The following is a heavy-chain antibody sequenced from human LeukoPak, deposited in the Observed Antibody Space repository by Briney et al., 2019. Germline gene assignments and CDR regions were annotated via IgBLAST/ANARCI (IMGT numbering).Heavy chain of an antibody. CDR1: GYTFTSYD. Sequence: ASVKVSCKASGYTFTSYDINWVRQATGQGLEWMGWMNPNSGNTGYAQKFQGRVTMTRNTSISTAYKELSSLRSEDTAVYYCARAPPKRRWVVVAASLDYWGQGTLVTVSS. CDR2: MNPNSGNT. CDR3: ARAPPKRRWVVVAASLDY. V-gene: IGHV1-8*01. J-gene: IGHJ4*02. D-gene: IGHD2-15*01.